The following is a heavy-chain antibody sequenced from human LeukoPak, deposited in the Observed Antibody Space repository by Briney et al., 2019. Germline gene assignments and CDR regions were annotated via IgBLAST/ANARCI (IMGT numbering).Heavy chain of an antibody. V-gene: IGHV1-18*01. CDR2: ISAYNGNT. J-gene: IGHJ5*02. CDR1: GYTFTSYG. CDR3: ARAYYYDSSGYSATFDP. Sequence: ASVKVSCKASGYTFTSYGISWVRQAPGQGLEWMGWISAYNGNTNYAQKLQGRVTMTTDTSTSTAYMELRSLRSDDTAVYYCARAYYYDSSGYSATFDPWGQGTLVTVSS. D-gene: IGHD3-22*01.